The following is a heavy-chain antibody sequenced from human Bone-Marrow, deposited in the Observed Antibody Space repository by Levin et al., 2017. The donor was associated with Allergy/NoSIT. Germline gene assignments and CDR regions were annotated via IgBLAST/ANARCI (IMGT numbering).Heavy chain of an antibody. J-gene: IGHJ4*02. D-gene: IGHD3-10*01. V-gene: IGHV3-23*05. Sequence: GESLKISCTASGFTLSTRAMSWVRQAPGKGLEWVSSFSNINKAYYSDSVMGRFTISRDNAQNTLYLEMNSLRDDDTDLYFCAKDHGSEGGPAFDSWGQGTQVTVS. CDR3: AKDHGSEGGPAFDS. CDR1: GFTLSTRA. CDR2: FSNINKA.